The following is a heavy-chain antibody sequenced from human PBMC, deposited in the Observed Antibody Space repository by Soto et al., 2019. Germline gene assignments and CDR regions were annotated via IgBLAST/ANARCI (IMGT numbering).Heavy chain of an antibody. J-gene: IGHJ6*02. CDR3: ERGRTAGYYYYGMDV. CDR1: VESVSSNCFS. Sequence: SQTLSLTCVISVESVSSNCFSWNWIRQSPSRGLEWLGRTYYRSEWNNDYAPSVKSRIMINPDTSKNQFSLQLNSVTPEDTAVYYCERGRTAGYYYYGMDVWGHGTTVTVSS. CDR2: TYYRSEWNN. V-gene: IGHV6-1*01.